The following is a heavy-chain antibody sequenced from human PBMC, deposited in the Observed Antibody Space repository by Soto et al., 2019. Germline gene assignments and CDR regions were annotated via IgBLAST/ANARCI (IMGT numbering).Heavy chain of an antibody. CDR3: ARGGGIRYFDDAFDI. J-gene: IGHJ3*02. V-gene: IGHV4-31*03. Sequence: QVQLQESGPGLVKPSQTLSLTCTVSGGSISSGGYYWSWIRQHPGKGLEWIGYIYYSGSTYYNPSLKSRVTISVDTSKNQFSLKLSSVTAADTAVYYWARGGGIRYFDDAFDIWGQGTMVTVSS. CDR1: GGSISSGGYY. CDR2: IYYSGST. D-gene: IGHD3-9*01.